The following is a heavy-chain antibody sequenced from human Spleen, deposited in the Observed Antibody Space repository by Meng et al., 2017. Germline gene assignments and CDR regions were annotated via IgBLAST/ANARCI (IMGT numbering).Heavy chain of an antibody. CDR2: ISCSGGST. CDR3: AFDF. CDR1: GGSFSDYY. V-gene: IGHV3-23*01. J-gene: IGHJ4*02. Sequence: ETLSLTCVVSGGSFSDYYWSWIRQTPGKGLEWVSTISCSGGSTYYADSVKGRFTVSRNNSKSTLYLQMKSLRAEDTAMYYCAFDFWGQGTLVTVSS.